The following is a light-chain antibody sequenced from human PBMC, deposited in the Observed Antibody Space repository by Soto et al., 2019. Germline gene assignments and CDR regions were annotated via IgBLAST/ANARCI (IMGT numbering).Light chain of an antibody. CDR1: NIGSKS. CDR2: YDS. CDR3: QVWDSSSDHEV. J-gene: IGLJ2*01. Sequence: SYELTQPPSVSVAPGKTARITCGGNNIGSKSVHWYQQKPGQAPVLVIYYDSDRPSGIPERFSGSNSGNTATLTISRVEAGDEADYDCQVWDSSSDHEVFGGGTKVTVL. V-gene: IGLV3-21*04.